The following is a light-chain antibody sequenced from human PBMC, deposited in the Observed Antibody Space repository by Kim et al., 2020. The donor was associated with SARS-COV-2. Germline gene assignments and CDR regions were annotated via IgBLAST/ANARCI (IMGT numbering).Light chain of an antibody. J-gene: IGLJ3*02. V-gene: IGLV3-1*01. Sequence: AAPGQTASITCSGDDLGDKYTCWYQQKPGQSPLLVIYQDDRRPSGIPDRFSGSNSGNTATLTISGTQAMDEADYYCQTWDGITAVFGGGTQLTVL. CDR3: QTWDGITAV. CDR1: DLGDKY. CDR2: QDD.